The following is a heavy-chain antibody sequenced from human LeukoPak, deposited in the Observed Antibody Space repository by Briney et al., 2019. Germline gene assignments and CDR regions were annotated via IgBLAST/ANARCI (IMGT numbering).Heavy chain of an antibody. D-gene: IGHD3-3*01. CDR2: ISCSSSNI. J-gene: IGHJ6*03. CDR3: ARLLYNFGAYMDV. V-gene: IGHV3-21*01. Sequence: GGSLRLSCAASGFTFGSYGMNWLRQAPGKGLEWVSSISCSSSNIYYADSVKGRFTISRDNAKKSLHLQMSSLRAEDTAVYYCARLLYNFGAYMDVWGKGTTVTVSS. CDR1: GFTFGSYG.